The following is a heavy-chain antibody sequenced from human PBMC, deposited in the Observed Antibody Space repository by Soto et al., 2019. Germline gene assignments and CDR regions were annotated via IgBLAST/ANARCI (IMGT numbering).Heavy chain of an antibody. CDR1: GFTFSSYG. CDR3: ARGGPYYYDSSGYYYGLDY. D-gene: IGHD3-22*01. V-gene: IGHV3-30*03. CDR2: ISYDGSNK. Sequence: GGSLRLSCAASGFTFSSYGMHWVRQAPGKGLEWVAVISYDGSNKYYADSVKGRFTISRDNSKNTLYLQMNSLRAEDTAVYYCARGGPYYYDSSGYYYGLDYWGQGTLVTVSS. J-gene: IGHJ4*02.